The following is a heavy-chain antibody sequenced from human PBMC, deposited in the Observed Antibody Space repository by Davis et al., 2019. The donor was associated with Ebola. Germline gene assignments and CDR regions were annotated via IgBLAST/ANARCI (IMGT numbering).Heavy chain of an antibody. D-gene: IGHD1-20*01. CDR1: GGSFSGYY. J-gene: IGHJ6*03. CDR2: INHSGST. Sequence: PSETLSLTCAVYGGSFSGYYWSWIRQPPGKGLEWIGEINHSGSTNYNPSLKSRVTISVDTSKNQFSLKLSSVTAADTAVYYCARVTWYYYYMDVWGKGTTVTVSS. V-gene: IGHV4-34*01. CDR3: ARVTWYYYYMDV.